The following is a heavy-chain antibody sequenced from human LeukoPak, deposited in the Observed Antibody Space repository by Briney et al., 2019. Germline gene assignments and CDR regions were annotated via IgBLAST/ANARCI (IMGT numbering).Heavy chain of an antibody. D-gene: IGHD3-22*01. J-gene: IGHJ4*02. Sequence: GGSLRLSCAASGFTFSSYAMHWVRQAPGKGLEWVAVISYDGSNKYYADSVKGRFTISRDNSKNTLYLQMNSLRAEDTAVYYCAKDPPDPYYYDSSGYPQDWGQGTLVTVSS. V-gene: IGHV3-30-3*01. CDR2: ISYDGSNK. CDR3: AKDPPDPYYYDSSGYPQD. CDR1: GFTFSSYA.